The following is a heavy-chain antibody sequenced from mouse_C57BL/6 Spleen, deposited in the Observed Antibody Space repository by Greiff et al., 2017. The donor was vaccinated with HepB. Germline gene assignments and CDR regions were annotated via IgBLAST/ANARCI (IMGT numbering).Heavy chain of an antibody. J-gene: IGHJ2*01. CDR3: ARETTVVARGLDY. V-gene: IGHV1-81*01. CDR1: GYTFTSYG. CDR2: IYPRSGNT. D-gene: IGHD1-1*01. Sequence: QVQLQQSGAELARPGASVKLSCKASGYTFTSYGISWVKQRTGQGLEWIGEIYPRSGNTYYNEKFKGKATLTADKSSSTAYMELRSLTSEDSAVYFCARETTVVARGLDYWGQGTTLTVSS.